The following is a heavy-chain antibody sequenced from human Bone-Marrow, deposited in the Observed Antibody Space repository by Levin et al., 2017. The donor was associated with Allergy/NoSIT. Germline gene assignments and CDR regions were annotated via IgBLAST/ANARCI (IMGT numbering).Heavy chain of an antibody. D-gene: IGHD2-2*02. CDR2: MNPNSGNT. J-gene: IGHJ6*02. V-gene: IGHV1-8*01. Sequence: GESLKISCKASGYTFTSYDINWVRQATGQGLEWMGWMNPNSGNTGYAQKFQGRVTMTRNTSISTAYMELSSLRSEDTAVYYCAAGVVVPAAIPSDYYGMDVWGQGTTVTVSS. CDR1: GYTFTSYD. CDR3: AAGVVVPAAIPSDYYGMDV.